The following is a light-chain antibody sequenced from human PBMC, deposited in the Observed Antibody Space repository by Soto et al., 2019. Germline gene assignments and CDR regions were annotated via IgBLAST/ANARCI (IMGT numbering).Light chain of an antibody. Sequence: QSALTQPASGSGSPGQSITISCTGTSSDVGGYNYVSWYQQHPGKAPKLMIYDVSNRPSGVSNRFSGSKSGNTASLTISGLQAEDEADYYCSSYTSSSTLGGVFGGGTKVTVL. CDR1: SSDVGGYNY. CDR2: DVS. J-gene: IGLJ2*01. V-gene: IGLV2-14*01. CDR3: SSYTSSSTLGGV.